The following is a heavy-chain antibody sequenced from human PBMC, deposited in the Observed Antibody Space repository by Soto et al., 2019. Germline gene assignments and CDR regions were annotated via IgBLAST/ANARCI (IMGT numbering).Heavy chain of an antibody. Sequence: GAPRLSCATSGFILSDCAMNWVRQAPGKGLEWVSYISSSSSVIDYADSVKGRFTVSRDNARNSLYLQMNSLRAEDTAVYYCARNLSWGSNWYYYMDVWGKGTTVTVSS. D-gene: IGHD7-27*01. J-gene: IGHJ6*03. CDR3: ARNLSWGSNWYYYMDV. V-gene: IGHV3-48*01. CDR2: ISSSSSVI. CDR1: GFILSDCA.